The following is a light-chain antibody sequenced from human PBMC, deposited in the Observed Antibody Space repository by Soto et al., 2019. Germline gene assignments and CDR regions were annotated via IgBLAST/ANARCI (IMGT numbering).Light chain of an antibody. CDR3: QPDDSSPWT. CDR2: DLS. CDR1: QTVSGRY. V-gene: IGKV3-20*01. Sequence: EIGLTQSAGTLSLSPGERATLSCRASQTVSGRYLAWFHQKPGQTPSLLIYDLSTRAAGVPDRFSGSGSGTDFSLPITSLEPEDFAVYYCQPDDSSPWTFGQGTKVEIK. J-gene: IGKJ1*01.